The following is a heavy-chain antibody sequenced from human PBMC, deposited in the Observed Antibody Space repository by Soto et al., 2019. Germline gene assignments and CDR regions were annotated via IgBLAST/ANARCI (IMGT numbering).Heavy chain of an antibody. CDR2: IYYSGSA. V-gene: IGHV4-59*01. CDR3: ARDWGDYVILTGYSKDNWFDP. CDR1: GGSISSYY. D-gene: IGHD3-9*01. Sequence: PSETLSLTCTVSGGSISSYYWSWIRQPPGKGLEWIGYIYYSGSASYNPSLKSRVTMSVDTSKNQFYLKLSSVTAADTAVYYCARDWGDYVILTGYSKDNWFDPWGQGTLVTVSS. J-gene: IGHJ5*02.